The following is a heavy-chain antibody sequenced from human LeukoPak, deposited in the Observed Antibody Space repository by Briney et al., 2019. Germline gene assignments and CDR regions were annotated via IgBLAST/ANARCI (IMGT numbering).Heavy chain of an antibody. CDR2: IGAYNGNT. CDR3: ARDRRGGSYSFDNWFDP. CDR1: GHTFTSYG. Sequence: ASVKVSCKASGHTFTSYGISWMRQAPGQGLEWMRWIGAYNGNTDYAQKLQGRVTMTTDTSTSTAYMELRSLRSDDTAVYYCARDRRGGSYSFDNWFDPWGQGTLVTVSS. J-gene: IGHJ5*02. D-gene: IGHD1-26*01. V-gene: IGHV1-18*01.